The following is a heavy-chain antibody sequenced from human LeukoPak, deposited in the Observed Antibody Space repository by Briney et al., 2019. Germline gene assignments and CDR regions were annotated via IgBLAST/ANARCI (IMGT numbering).Heavy chain of an antibody. CDR3: ARQTSSSSSDSHYYYYYYMDV. CDR2: IYYSGST. V-gene: IGHV4-39*07. J-gene: IGHJ6*03. D-gene: IGHD6-13*01. Sequence: SETLSLTCTVSGGYISSSSYYWGWIRQPPGKGLEWIGSIYYSGSTYYNPSLKSRVTISVDTSKNQFSLKLSSVTAADTAVYYCARQTSSSSSDSHYYYYYYMDVWGKGTTVTVSS. CDR1: GGYISSSSYY.